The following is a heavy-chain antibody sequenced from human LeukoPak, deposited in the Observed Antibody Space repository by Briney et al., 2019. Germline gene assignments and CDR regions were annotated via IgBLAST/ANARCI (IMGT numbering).Heavy chain of an antibody. V-gene: IGHV1-8*03. CDR2: MNPNCGNT. CDR3: ARGDVESLDY. D-gene: IGHD1-1*01. Sequence: ASVKVSCKASGCTFTSYDINWVRQATGQGLEWMGWMNPNCGNTGYAQKFQGRVTITRNTSISTAYMELSSLRSEDTAVYYCARGDVESLDYWGQGTLVTVSS. J-gene: IGHJ4*02. CDR1: GCTFTSYD.